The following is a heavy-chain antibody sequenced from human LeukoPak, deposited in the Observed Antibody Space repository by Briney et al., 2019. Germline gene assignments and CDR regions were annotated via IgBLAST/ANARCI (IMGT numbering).Heavy chain of an antibody. J-gene: IGHJ4*02. D-gene: IGHD3-10*01. CDR2: INPRGGST. Sequence: ASVKVSCKASGYTFTSYYMHWVRQAPGQGLEWMGIINPRGGSTSYAQKFQGRVTMTRDTSTSTVYMELSRLRSDDTAVYYCARELGGSGSYLLRWGQGTLATVSS. CDR1: GYTFTSYY. CDR3: ARELGGSGSYLLR. V-gene: IGHV1-46*01.